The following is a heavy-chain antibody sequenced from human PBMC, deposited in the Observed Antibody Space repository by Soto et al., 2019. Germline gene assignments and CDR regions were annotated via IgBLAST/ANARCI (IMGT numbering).Heavy chain of an antibody. Sequence: ASVKVSCKASGYTFTSYYMHWVRQAPGQGLEWMGWISTYNGNTDYAQKFLGRVTLTRDTSTSTAYMELRRLGSDDTAVYYCERGQSSGHYYLSYAFDICGQGIMVTASS. D-gene: IGHD3-22*01. CDR1: GYTFTSYY. CDR3: ERGQSSGHYYLSYAFDI. J-gene: IGHJ3*02. CDR2: ISTYNGNT. V-gene: IGHV1-18*04.